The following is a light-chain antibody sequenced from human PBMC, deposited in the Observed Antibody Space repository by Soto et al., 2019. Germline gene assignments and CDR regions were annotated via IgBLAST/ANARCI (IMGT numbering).Light chain of an antibody. J-gene: IGLJ2*01. CDR3: QSYGSSMSGVV. V-gene: IGLV1-40*01. Sequence: QSVLTQPPSVSGAPGQRVTISCTGSSSNIGAGYDVHWYQPLPGTAPKLLIYGNSNRPSGVPDRFSGSKSCTSASLAITGLQAEDEADYYCQSYGSSMSGVVFGGGTKVTVL. CDR2: GNS. CDR1: SSNIGAGYD.